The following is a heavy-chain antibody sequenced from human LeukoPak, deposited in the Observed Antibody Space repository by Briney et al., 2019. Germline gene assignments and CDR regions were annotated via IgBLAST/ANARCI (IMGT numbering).Heavy chain of an antibody. V-gene: IGHV3-48*01. CDR3: ARVSDFWSGYTHDY. J-gene: IGHJ4*02. Sequence: QPGGSLRLSCAASGFTFSSYSMNWVRQAPGKGLEWVSYISSSSSTIYYADSVKGRFTISRDNAKNSLYLRMNSLRAEDTAVYYCARVSDFWSGYTHDYWGQGTLVTVSS. D-gene: IGHD3-3*01. CDR2: ISSSSSTI. CDR1: GFTFSSYS.